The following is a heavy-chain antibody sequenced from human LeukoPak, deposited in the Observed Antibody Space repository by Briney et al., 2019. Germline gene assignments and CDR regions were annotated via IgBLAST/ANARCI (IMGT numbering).Heavy chain of an antibody. J-gene: IGHJ4*02. CDR3: ARREYSSSINY. D-gene: IGHD6-6*01. Sequence: PGGSLRLSCGASGFTFSNYGMHWVRQAPGKGLEWLAFIRYDGYNKYYADSVKGRFTISRDNSKNTLYLEMNSLRAEDTAVYYCARREYSSSINYWGQGTLVTVSS. CDR2: IRYDGYNK. V-gene: IGHV3-30*02. CDR1: GFTFSNYG.